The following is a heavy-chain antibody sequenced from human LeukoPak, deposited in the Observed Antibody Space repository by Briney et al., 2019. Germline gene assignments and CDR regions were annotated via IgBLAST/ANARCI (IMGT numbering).Heavy chain of an antibody. CDR1: GYTFTGQY. J-gene: IGHJ4*02. CDR3: ASGSGTYSPDY. Sequence: ASVNVSCKASGYTFTGQYLHWVRQAPGQGLEWMGWINPNSGGTNYAQKLQGRVTITRDTSLSTAYMELSRLRSHDTAVYYCASGSGTYSPDYWGQGTLVTVSS. D-gene: IGHD3-10*01. V-gene: IGHV1-2*02. CDR2: INPNSGGT.